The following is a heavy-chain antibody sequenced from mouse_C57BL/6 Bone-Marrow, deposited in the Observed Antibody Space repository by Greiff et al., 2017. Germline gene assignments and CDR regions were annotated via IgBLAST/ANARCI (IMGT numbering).Heavy chain of an antibody. CDR3: ARFLYAMDY. J-gene: IGHJ4*01. Sequence: QVQLQQSRAELARPGASVKMSCKASGYTFTSYTMHWVKQRPGQGLEWIGYINPSSGYTKYNQKFKDKATLTADKSSSTAYLQLSSLTSEDSAVYYCARFLYAMDYWGQGTSVTVSS. CDR1: GYTFTSYT. CDR2: INPSSGYT. V-gene: IGHV1-4*01.